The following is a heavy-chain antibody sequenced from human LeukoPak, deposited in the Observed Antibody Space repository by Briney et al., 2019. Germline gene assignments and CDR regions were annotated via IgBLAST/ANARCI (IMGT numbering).Heavy chain of an antibody. J-gene: IGHJ4*02. D-gene: IGHD6-6*01. CDR1: GFTFSSYS. CDR2: ISGSGGST. CDR3: AGPARPGFDY. V-gene: IGHV3-23*01. Sequence: PGGSLRLSCAASGFTFSSYSMNWVRQAPGKGLEWVSAISGSGGSTYYADSVKGRFTISRDNSKNTLYLQMNSLRAEDTAVYYCAGPARPGFDYWGQGTLVTVSS.